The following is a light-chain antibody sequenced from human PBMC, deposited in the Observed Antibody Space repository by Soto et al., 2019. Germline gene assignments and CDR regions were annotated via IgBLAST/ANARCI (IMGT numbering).Light chain of an antibody. J-gene: IGLJ1*01. CDR3: SSFTSSSSYV. CDR2: DVS. Sequence: SVLAQPASLSGSPGQSIAISCTGTSSDVGSYNSVSWYQQYPGKAPTLMIHDVSDRPSGVSNRFSGSKSGNTASLTISGLQAEDEADYYCSSFTSSSSYVFGSGTKVTVL. CDR1: SSDVGSYNS. V-gene: IGLV2-14*03.